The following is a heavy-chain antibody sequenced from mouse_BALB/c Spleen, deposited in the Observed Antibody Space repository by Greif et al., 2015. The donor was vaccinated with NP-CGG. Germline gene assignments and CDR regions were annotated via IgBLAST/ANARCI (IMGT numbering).Heavy chain of an antibody. CDR3: ARGYYGSSYAWFAY. Sequence: VESGGGLVQPGGSRKLSCAASGFTFSSFGMHWVRQAPEKGLEWVAYISSGSSTIYYADTVKGRFTISRDNPKNTLFLQMTSLRSEDTAMYYCARGYYGSSYAWFAYWGQGTLVTVSA. CDR2: ISSGSSTI. V-gene: IGHV5-17*02. D-gene: IGHD1-1*01. CDR1: GFTFSSFG. J-gene: IGHJ3*01.